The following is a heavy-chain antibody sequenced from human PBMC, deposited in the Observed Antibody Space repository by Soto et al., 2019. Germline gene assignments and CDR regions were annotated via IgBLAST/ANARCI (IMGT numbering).Heavy chain of an antibody. J-gene: IGHJ6*02. D-gene: IGHD6-25*01. Sequence: SDPLSLTCTVSGDPLIVGGHYWTWIRQQPRKGLEWIGYIYYGGSTDYNPSLKSRVTISVDRSKNQFSLNLSSVTAADTAIYYCARESGGYDSSTRYGLDVWGQGTTGTVSS. CDR3: ARESGGYDSSTRYGLDV. CDR2: IYYGGST. V-gene: IGHV4-31*03. CDR1: GDPLIVGGHY.